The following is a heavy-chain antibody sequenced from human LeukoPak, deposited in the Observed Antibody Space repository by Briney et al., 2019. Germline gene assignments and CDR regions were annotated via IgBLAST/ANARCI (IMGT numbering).Heavy chain of an antibody. Sequence: SGPTLVNPTETLTLTCTVSGFSLSNARMGVSWIRQPPGKALEWLAHIFSNDEKSYSTSLKSRLTISNDTSKSQVVLTMTNMDPVDTATYYCARIKVVYDSSGYFGYYFDYWGQGTLVTVSS. J-gene: IGHJ4*02. V-gene: IGHV2-26*01. CDR3: ARIKVVYDSSGYFGYYFDY. CDR2: IFSNDEK. D-gene: IGHD3-22*01. CDR1: GFSLSNARMG.